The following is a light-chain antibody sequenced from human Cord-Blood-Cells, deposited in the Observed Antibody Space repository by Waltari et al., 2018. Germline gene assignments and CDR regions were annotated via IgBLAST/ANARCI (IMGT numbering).Light chain of an antibody. CDR2: WAS. J-gene: IGKJ2*01. CDR1: QSVLYSSNNKNY. CDR3: QQYYSTPYT. V-gene: IGKV4-1*01. Sequence: DIVMTQSPDSLAVSLGERATINCKSSQSVLYSSNNKNYLAWYQQKPGQPPKLLIYWASTRKSGVPDRFSGSGSGTESTLTTSSLQAEDVAVYYCQQYYSTPYTFGQGTKLEIK.